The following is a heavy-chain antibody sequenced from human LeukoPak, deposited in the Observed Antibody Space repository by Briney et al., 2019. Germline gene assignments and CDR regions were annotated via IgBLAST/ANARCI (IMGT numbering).Heavy chain of an antibody. D-gene: IGHD5-12*01. J-gene: IGHJ4*02. CDR3: AKLQTQYSGYDSW. CDR1: GFTFSSYG. V-gene: IGHV3-30*02. CDR2: IRYDGTNK. Sequence: NPGGSLRLSCAASGFTFSSYGMHWVRQPPGKGLEWVAFIRYDGTNKYYADSVKGRFTISRDNSENTLYLQMNSLRPEDTAVYYCAKLQTQYSGYDSWWGQGTLVTVSS.